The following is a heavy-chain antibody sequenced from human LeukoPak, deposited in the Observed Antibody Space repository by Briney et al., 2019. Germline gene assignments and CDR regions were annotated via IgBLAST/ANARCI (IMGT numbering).Heavy chain of an antibody. CDR3: ARVGAVAQNGWYEGVGWFDP. CDR1: GFTFSSYS. V-gene: IGHV3-21*01. CDR2: ISSSSSYI. J-gene: IGHJ5*02. D-gene: IGHD6-19*01. Sequence: GGSLRLSCAASGFTFSSYSMNWVRQAPGKGLEWVSSISSSSSYIYYADSVKGRFTISRDNAKNSLYLQMNSLRAEDTAVYYCARVGAVAQNGWYEGVGWFDPWGQGTLVTVSS.